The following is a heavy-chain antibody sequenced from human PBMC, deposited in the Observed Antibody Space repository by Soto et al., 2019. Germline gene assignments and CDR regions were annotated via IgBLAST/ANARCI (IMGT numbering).Heavy chain of an antibody. CDR1: GFTFSTYA. Sequence: PGGSLRLSCAASGFTFSTYAMAWVRQAPGKGLEWVSGVSASGLNTDYADPVKGRFYISRDNSKNTVSLHMNSLRAEDTPLYYCAQERPRRTSGYFFAYWGPGTQVTVSS. CDR3: AQERPRRTSGYFFAY. D-gene: IGHD3-10*01. J-gene: IGHJ4*02. V-gene: IGHV3-23*01. CDR2: VSASGLNT.